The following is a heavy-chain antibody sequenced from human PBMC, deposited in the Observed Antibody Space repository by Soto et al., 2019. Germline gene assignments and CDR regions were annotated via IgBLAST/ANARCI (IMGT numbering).Heavy chain of an antibody. CDR3: ARESITIFGVVIIGGKNWFDP. D-gene: IGHD3-3*01. Sequence: QVQLVQSGAEVKKPGSSVKVSCKASGGTFSSYTISCVRQAPGQGLEWMGRIIPILGIANYAQKFQGRVTITADKSTSTAYMELSSLRSEDTAVYYCARESITIFGVVIIGGKNWFDPWGQGTLVTVSS. V-gene: IGHV1-69*02. CDR2: IIPILGIA. CDR1: GGTFSSYT. J-gene: IGHJ5*02.